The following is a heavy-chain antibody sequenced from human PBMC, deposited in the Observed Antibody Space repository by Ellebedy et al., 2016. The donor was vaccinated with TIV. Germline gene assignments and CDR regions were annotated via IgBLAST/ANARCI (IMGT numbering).Heavy chain of an antibody. CDR3: ARDGVEDYFDY. CDR2: VYHTGST. J-gene: IGHJ4*02. CDR1: GVSISDYY. Sequence: MPSETLSLTCSVSGVSISDYYWSWIRQPPGQGLEWIGYVYHTGSTNYNPSLRSRVTWAADTPKNEFSLKLSSVTTADTAIYYCARDGVEDYFDYWGQGLLVTVSS. D-gene: IGHD3-10*01. V-gene: IGHV4-59*01.